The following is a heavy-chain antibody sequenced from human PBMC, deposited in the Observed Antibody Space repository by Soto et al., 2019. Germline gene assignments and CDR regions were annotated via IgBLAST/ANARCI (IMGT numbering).Heavy chain of an antibody. CDR3: AKTLSSGWYRGGFDY. D-gene: IGHD6-19*01. J-gene: IGHJ4*02. CDR1: GFTFSSYT. CDR2: ISGSGGST. Sequence: EVQLLESGGGLVQPGGSLSPSCEAPGFTFSSYTMSWARQPPGKGLEWASAISGSGGSTYYADSVKGRFTISRDNSKNTLYLQMNSLRAEDTAVYYCAKTLSSGWYRGGFDYWGQGTLVTVSS. V-gene: IGHV3-23*01.